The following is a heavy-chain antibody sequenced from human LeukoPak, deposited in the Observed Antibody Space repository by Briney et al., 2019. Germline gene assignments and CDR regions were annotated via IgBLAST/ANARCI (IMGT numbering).Heavy chain of an antibody. CDR3: AKKGYYDGSGYYMYYFDH. CDR1: GFTFSIYA. Sequence: GGSLRLSCAASGFTFSIYAVSWVRQAPGKGLEWVSAISGSGGTAYYADSVKGRFTISSDNSKNTLYLQMDSLRAEDTAVYYCAKKGYYDGSGYYMYYFDHWGQGTLVTVSS. J-gene: IGHJ4*02. D-gene: IGHD3-22*01. V-gene: IGHV3-23*01. CDR2: ISGSGGTA.